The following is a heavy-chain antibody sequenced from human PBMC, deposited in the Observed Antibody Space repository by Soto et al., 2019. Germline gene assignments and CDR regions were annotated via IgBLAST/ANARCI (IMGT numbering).Heavy chain of an antibody. D-gene: IGHD6-25*01. CDR1: GDSVSSSSAA. CDR3: AREIAAGRAGAFDI. J-gene: IGHJ3*02. V-gene: IGHV6-1*01. CDR2: TYYRSKWYN. Sequence: PSQTLSLTCAISGDSVSSSSAAWNWIRQSPSRSLEWLGRTYYRSKWYNDYAVSVKSRITINPDTSKNQFSLQLNSVTPEDTAVYFCAREIAAGRAGAFDIWGQGTMVTGSS.